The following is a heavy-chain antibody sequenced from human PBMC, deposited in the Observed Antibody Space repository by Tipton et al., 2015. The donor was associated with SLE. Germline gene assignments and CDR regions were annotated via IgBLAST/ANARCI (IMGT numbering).Heavy chain of an antibody. CDR3: SKGAVD. V-gene: IGHV4-61*02. Sequence: TLSLTCTVSGDSISWNHYYYSWIRQPAGKGLEWIGRIHISGTTNYNPSLKSRVTISVDTSKNQLSLQMTSVTAADTAIYYCSKGAVDWGQGILVTVSS. J-gene: IGHJ4*02. CDR2: IHISGTT. CDR1: GDSISWNHYY.